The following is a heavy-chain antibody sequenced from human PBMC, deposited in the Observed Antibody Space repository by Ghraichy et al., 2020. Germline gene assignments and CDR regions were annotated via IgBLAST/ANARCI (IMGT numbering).Heavy chain of an antibody. CDR1: GFTFSSYS. Sequence: GGSLRLSCAASGFTFSSYSMNWVRQAPGKGLEWVSSISSSSSYIYYADSVKGRFTISRDNAKNSLYLQMNSLRAEDTAVYYCARESLWFEESPYGMDVWGQGTTVTVSS. D-gene: IGHD3-10*01. CDR3: ARESLWFEESPYGMDV. V-gene: IGHV3-21*01. J-gene: IGHJ6*02. CDR2: ISSSSSYI.